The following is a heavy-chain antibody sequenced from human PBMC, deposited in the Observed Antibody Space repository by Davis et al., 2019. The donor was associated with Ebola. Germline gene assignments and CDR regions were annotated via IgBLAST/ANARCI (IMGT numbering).Heavy chain of an antibody. V-gene: IGHV1-69*13. Sequence: SVKVSCKASGGTFSSYAISWVRQAPGQGLEWMGGIIPIFGTANYAQKFQGRVTITADESTSTAYMELSSLRSEDTAVYYCARVGSCSGGSCYYYYGMDVWGQGTTVTVSS. CDR2: IIPIFGTA. CDR3: ARVGSCSGGSCYYYYGMDV. CDR1: GGTFSSYA. J-gene: IGHJ6*02. D-gene: IGHD2-15*01.